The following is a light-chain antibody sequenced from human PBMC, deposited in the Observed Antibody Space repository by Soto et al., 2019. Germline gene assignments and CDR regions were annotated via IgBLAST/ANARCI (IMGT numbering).Light chain of an antibody. CDR1: QNVYTN. Sequence: EIVMTQSPATLSVSPREGATLSCKASQNVYTNLAWYQQRPGQPPRLLIYDASTRATGISARFSGSGYGTEFTLTISSLQSEDFAVYFCQQCRNWPLTFGGGTKVEIK. J-gene: IGKJ4*01. CDR2: DAS. CDR3: QQCRNWPLT. V-gene: IGKV3-15*01.